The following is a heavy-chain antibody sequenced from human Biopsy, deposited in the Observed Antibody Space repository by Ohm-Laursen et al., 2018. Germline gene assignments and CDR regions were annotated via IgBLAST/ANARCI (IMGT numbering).Heavy chain of an antibody. CDR1: GGTFSASG. V-gene: IGHV1-69*06. J-gene: IGHJ5*02. D-gene: IGHD3-10*01. Sequence: SAKVSCKVIGGTFSASGISWVRLAPGHGIEFVGGIIPIFQTTHYAQSFQGRVTIVADKSTSTAYMELSSLRSDDTAIYYCATVRGLVWFGELIAWGQGTLVTVSS. CDR2: IIPIFQTT. CDR3: ATVRGLVWFGELIA.